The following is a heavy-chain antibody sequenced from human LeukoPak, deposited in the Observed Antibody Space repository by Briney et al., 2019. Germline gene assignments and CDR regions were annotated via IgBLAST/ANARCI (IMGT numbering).Heavy chain of an antibody. J-gene: IGHJ4*02. D-gene: IGHD5-12*01. CDR2: IYYSGST. CDR3: AKLGYSPGNYYFDY. CDR1: GGSISSSSYY. V-gene: IGHV4-39*01. Sequence: SETLSLTCTVSGGSISSSSYYWGWIRQPPGKGLEWIGSIYYSGSTYYNPSLKSRVTISVDTSKNQFSLKLSSVTAADTAVYYCAKLGYSPGNYYFDYWGQGTLATVSS.